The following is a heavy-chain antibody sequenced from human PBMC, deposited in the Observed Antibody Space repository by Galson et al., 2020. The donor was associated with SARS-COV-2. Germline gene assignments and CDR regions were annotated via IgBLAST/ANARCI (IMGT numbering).Heavy chain of an antibody. CDR3: AWMPVSSSDLGDYYYYGMDV. D-gene: IGHD6-13*01. V-gene: IGHV2-70*01. Sequence: SGPTLVKPTQTLTLTCTFPGFSLSTSGMCVSWIRQPPGKALEWLALIDWDDDKYYSTSLKTRPTISKDTSKNQVVLTMTNMDPVDTATYYCAWMPVSSSDLGDYYYYGMDVWGQGTTVTVSS. CDR1: GFSLSTSGMC. J-gene: IGHJ6*02. CDR2: IDWDDDK.